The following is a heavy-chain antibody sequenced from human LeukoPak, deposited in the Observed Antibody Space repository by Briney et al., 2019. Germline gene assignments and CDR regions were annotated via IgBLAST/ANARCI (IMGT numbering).Heavy chain of an antibody. V-gene: IGHV3-23*01. Sequence: GGSLRLSCAASGFTFSSYAMSWVRQAPGKGLEWVSAISDSGGSTYYADSVKGRFTISRDNSKNTLYLQMNSLRAEDTAVYYCAKAPYYYDSSGYLGHNWFDPWGQGTLVTVSS. CDR2: ISDSGGST. CDR1: GFTFSSYA. J-gene: IGHJ5*02. D-gene: IGHD3-22*01. CDR3: AKAPYYYDSSGYLGHNWFDP.